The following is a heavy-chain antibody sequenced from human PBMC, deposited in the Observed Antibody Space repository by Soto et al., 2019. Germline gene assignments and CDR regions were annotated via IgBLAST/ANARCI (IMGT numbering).Heavy chain of an antibody. Sequence: QVQLQESGPGLVKPSETLSLTCSVSGGSVNTYSWSWIRQPAGKGLEWIGRIYSGGSTNYNPSLKSRVTISVDTSKNQFSLKLSSVTAADTAVYYCARGGVLYGMDVWGQGTTVTVSS. D-gene: IGHD2-15*01. CDR1: GGSVNTYS. CDR3: ARGGVLYGMDV. CDR2: IYSGGST. V-gene: IGHV4-4*07. J-gene: IGHJ6*02.